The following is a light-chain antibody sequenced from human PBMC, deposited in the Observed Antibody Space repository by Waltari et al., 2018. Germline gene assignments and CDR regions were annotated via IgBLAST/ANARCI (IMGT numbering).Light chain of an antibody. Sequence: QSVLTQPPSVSAAPGQKVTISCSGDSSNIGKTYLSWYQQVPGTAPKVVIYDNNKRPSGVSDRFSGSKSGTSASLAITGLQTGDEADYYCGAWDSRLSAWVFGGGTRLTVL. CDR3: GAWDSRLSAWV. V-gene: IGLV1-51*01. J-gene: IGLJ3*02. CDR2: DNN. CDR1: SSNIGKTY.